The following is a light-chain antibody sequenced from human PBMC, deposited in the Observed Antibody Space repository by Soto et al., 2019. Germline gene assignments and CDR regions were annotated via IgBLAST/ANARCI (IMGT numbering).Light chain of an antibody. J-gene: IGKJ1*01. Sequence: DIQLTQSPSTLSASVGDSVTITCRASQSIFNWLAWYQVKPGKAPKLLIHDASSLESGVPSRFSGSGAVTEFTLTISSLQPDDYATYYCQHYDRFDLTFGHGKKLDIK. CDR3: QHYDRFDLT. CDR2: DAS. CDR1: QSIFNW. V-gene: IGKV1-5*01.